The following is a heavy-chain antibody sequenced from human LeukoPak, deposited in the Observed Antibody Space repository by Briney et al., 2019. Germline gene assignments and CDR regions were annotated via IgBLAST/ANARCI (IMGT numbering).Heavy chain of an antibody. D-gene: IGHD1-1*01. CDR2: IYYSGST. CDR3: ARGRDNWNDGAFDI. J-gene: IGHJ3*02. Sequence: SETLSLTCTVSGGSISSYYWSWIRQPPGKGLEWIGYIYYSGSTNYNPSLKSRVTISVDTSKNQFSLKLSSVTAADTAVYYCARGRDNWNDGAFDIWGQGTMVTVSS. V-gene: IGHV4-59*08. CDR1: GGSISSYY.